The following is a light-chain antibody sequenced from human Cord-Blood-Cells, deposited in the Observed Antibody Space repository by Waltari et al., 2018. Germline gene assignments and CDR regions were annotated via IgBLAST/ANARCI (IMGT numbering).Light chain of an antibody. CDR1: SSDVGGSNH. V-gene: IGLV2-8*01. CDR2: EVS. Sequence: QSALTQPPSASGSPGQSVTISCTGTSSDVGGSNHVSWYQQHPGKAPKLMIYEVSKRPSGVPDRFSGPKSGNTASLTVSGLQAEDEADYYCSSYAGSNNLVFGGGTKLTVL. CDR3: SSYAGSNNLV. J-gene: IGLJ2*01.